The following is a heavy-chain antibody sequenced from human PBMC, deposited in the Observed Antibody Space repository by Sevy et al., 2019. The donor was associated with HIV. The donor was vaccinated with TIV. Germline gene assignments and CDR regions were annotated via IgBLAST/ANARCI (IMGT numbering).Heavy chain of an antibody. V-gene: IGHV4-59*08. CDR3: ARRNDFAI. J-gene: IGHJ3*02. Sequence: SETLSLTCTVSGGSINSDHWNWIRQPPGKELEWIGYVYYTGGTNYNPSLKNRVTISVDRTKNQFSLKLTSVTAADTAVYFCARRNDFAIWGQGTMVTVSS. CDR2: VYYTGGT. CDR1: GGSINSDH.